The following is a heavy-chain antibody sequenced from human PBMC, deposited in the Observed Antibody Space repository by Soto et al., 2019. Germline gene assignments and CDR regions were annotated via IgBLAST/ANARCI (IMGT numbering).Heavy chain of an antibody. D-gene: IGHD2-15*01. CDR1: GGSISSYY. Sequence: PSETLSLTCTVSGGSISSYYWSWIRQPPGKGLEWIGYIYYSGSTNYNPSLKSRVTISVDTSKNQFSLKLSSVTAADTAAYYCARARSGGTFFDYWGQGTLVTVST. CDR2: IYYSGST. CDR3: ARARSGGTFFDY. J-gene: IGHJ4*02. V-gene: IGHV4-59*01.